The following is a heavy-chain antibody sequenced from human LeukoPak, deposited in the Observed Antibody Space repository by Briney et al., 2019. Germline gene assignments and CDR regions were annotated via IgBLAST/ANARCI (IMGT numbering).Heavy chain of an antibody. J-gene: IGHJ3*02. CDR1: GGSISSYY. CDR3: ATYNYGLDAFDI. Sequence: SETLSLTCTVSGGSISSYYWSWIRQPAEKGLEWIGRIYTSGSTNYNPSLKSRVTMSVDTSKNQFSLKLSSVTAADTAIYYCATYNYGLDAFDIWGRGTMVTVSS. V-gene: IGHV4-4*07. CDR2: IYTSGST. D-gene: IGHD5-18*01.